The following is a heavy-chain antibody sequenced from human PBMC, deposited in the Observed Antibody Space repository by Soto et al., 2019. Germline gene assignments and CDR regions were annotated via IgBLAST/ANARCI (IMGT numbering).Heavy chain of an antibody. V-gene: IGHV4-30-4*01. CDR1: GGSISSGGSY. D-gene: IGHD2-2*01. J-gene: IGHJ4*02. Sequence: SETLSLTCTVSGGSISSGGSYWGWIRQPPGKGLEWIGYIYYSGNTYFNPSLKSRVTLSVDTSKSQFSLNLSSVTAADTAVYYCVRYCSTTKCPFDYWGQGTLVTVS. CDR3: VRYCSTTKCPFDY. CDR2: IYYSGNT.